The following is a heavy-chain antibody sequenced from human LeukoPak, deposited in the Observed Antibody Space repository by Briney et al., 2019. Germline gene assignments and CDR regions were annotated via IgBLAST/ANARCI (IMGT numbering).Heavy chain of an antibody. J-gene: IGHJ4*02. CDR1: GGSISSYY. D-gene: IGHD6-19*01. V-gene: IGHV4-59*01. Sequence: SETLSLTCTVSGGSISSYYWSWIRQPPGKGLEWIGYIYYSGSTNYNPSLRSRVTISVDTSKNQFSLKLSSVTAADTAVYYCARDRAGWYIDYWGQGTLVTVSS. CDR3: ARDRAGWYIDY. CDR2: IYYSGST.